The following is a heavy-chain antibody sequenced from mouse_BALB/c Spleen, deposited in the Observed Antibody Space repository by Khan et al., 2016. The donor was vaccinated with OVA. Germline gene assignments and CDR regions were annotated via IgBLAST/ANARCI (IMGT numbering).Heavy chain of an antibody. CDR3: ARGYFGNYEFAY. J-gene: IGHJ3*01. Sequence: QVRLQQSGAELVKPGASVRLSCKTSGYTFTSYWIQWVKQRPGQGLGWIGEIFPGTGTTYYNENFKGKATLTIDISPTTAYIQLSSLTSEDSAVYFCARGYFGNYEFAYWGQGTLVTVSA. V-gene: IGHV1S132*01. CDR1: GYTFTSYW. CDR2: IFPGTGTT. D-gene: IGHD2-1*01.